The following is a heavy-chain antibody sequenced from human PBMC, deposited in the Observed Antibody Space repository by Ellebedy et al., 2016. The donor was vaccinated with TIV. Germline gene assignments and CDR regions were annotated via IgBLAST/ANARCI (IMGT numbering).Heavy chain of an antibody. Sequence: GGSLRLXXAASGFTFSSYSMNWVRQAPGKGLEWVSSIIASGTSTYYADSVKGRFTISRDNSKNTLYLQMNSLRADDTAVYYCAKNSFGELPYWGQGTLVTVSS. CDR1: GFTFSSYS. J-gene: IGHJ1*01. V-gene: IGHV3-23*01. CDR3: AKNSFGELPY. CDR2: IIASGTST. D-gene: IGHD3-10*01.